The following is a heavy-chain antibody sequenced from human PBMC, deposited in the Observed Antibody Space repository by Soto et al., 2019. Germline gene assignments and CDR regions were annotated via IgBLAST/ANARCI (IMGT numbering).Heavy chain of an antibody. CDR3: ARDRSTDFGLDV. J-gene: IGHJ6*02. CDR2: ISDGGERT. CDR1: GFTFSDYV. Sequence: EVQLLESGGDLVQPGGSLRLSCVASGFTFSDYVMSWVRQVPGKGLEWVSSISDGGERTDYRDSVRGRFTISRDNARFTIHLQMNSLRVDETAIYFCARDRSTDFGLDVWGQGTTVTVSS. D-gene: IGHD3-3*01. V-gene: IGHV3-23*01.